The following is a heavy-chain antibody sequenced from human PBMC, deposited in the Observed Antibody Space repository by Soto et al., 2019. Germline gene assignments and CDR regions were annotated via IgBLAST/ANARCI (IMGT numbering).Heavy chain of an antibody. CDR3: ARDLCSGGTCYSAY. CDR2: ISYDGRST. D-gene: IGHD2-15*01. Sequence: GGSLRLSCAASGFTFSSYAMHWVRQAPGKGLEWAAVISYDGRSTYYADSVKGRFTVSRDNSKNTVWLEMNSLRGEDTVLYYCARDLCSGGTCYSAYGGQGTLVPVSS. V-gene: IGHV3-30*04. CDR1: GFTFSSYA. J-gene: IGHJ4*02.